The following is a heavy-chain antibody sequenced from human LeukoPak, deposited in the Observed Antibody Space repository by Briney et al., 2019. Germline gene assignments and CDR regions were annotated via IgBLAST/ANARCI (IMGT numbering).Heavy chain of an antibody. CDR3: ARDRRITMVRGVPKEEFDY. CDR1: GYTFTGYY. Sequence: ASVKVSCKASGYTFTGYYMHWVRQAPGQGLEWMGWINPNSGGTNYAQKFQGWVTMTRDTSISTAYMELRSLRSDDTAVYYCARDRRITMVRGVPKEEFDYWGQGTLVTVSS. J-gene: IGHJ4*02. V-gene: IGHV1-2*04. CDR2: INPNSGGT. D-gene: IGHD3-10*01.